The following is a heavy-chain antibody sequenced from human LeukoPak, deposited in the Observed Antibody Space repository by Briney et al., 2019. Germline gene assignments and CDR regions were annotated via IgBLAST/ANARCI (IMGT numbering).Heavy chain of an antibody. Sequence: PGGSLRVSCAASVFTLSSHSMTWVRQALWKGLEWVSSISSSSSYIYYADSVKGRFTISRDNAKNSLYLQMNSLRAEDTAVYYCARDRAGIAVAGIDYWGQGTLVTVSS. CDR1: VFTLSSHS. CDR3: ARDRAGIAVAGIDY. CDR2: ISSSSSYI. J-gene: IGHJ4*02. D-gene: IGHD6-19*01. V-gene: IGHV3-21*01.